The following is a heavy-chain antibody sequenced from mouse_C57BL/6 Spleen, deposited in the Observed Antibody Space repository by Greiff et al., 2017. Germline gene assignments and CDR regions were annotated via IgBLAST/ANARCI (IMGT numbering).Heavy chain of an antibody. CDR2: FYPGSGSI. V-gene: IGHV1-62-2*01. J-gene: IGHJ2*01. CDR3: ARHEGIYYDYGGFFDY. Sequence: VQLQQSGAELVKPGASVKLSCKASGYTFTEYTIHWVKQRSGQGLEWIGWFYPGSGSIKYNEKFKDKATLTADKSSSTVYMELSRLTSEDSAVYFCARHEGIYYDYGGFFDYWGQGTTLTVSS. D-gene: IGHD2-4*01. CDR1: GYTFTEYT.